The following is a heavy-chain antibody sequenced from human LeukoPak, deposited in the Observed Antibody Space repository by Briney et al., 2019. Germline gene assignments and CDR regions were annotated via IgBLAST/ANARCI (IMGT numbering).Heavy chain of an antibody. CDR1: GGTFSSYA. D-gene: IGHD3-3*01. CDR3: ARSPLGSGYYYPADHDY. Sequence: SVKVSCKASGGTFSSYAISWVRQAPGQGLEWMGGIIPIFGTANYAQKFQGRVTITTDESTTTAYMELSSLRSEDTAVYYCARSPLGSGYYYPADHDYWGQGTLVTVSS. J-gene: IGHJ4*02. V-gene: IGHV1-69*05. CDR2: IIPIFGTA.